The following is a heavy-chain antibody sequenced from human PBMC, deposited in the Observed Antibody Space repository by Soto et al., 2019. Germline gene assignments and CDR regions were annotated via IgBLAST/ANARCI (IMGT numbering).Heavy chain of an antibody. CDR3: ATYDYGGNSGRVGAFDI. Sequence: QVQLQESGPGLVKPSQTLSLTCTVSGGSISSGGYYWSWIRQHPGKGLEWIGYIYYSGSTYYNPSRKSRVTISLDTSKNQFSLKLSSVTAADTAVYYCATYDYGGNSGRVGAFDIWGQGTMVTVSS. J-gene: IGHJ3*02. CDR2: IYYSGST. CDR1: GGSISSGGYY. V-gene: IGHV4-31*03. D-gene: IGHD4-17*01.